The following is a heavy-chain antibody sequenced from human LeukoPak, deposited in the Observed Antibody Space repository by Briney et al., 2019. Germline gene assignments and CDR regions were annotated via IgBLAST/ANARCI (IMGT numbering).Heavy chain of an antibody. CDR1: GFTFSSYW. J-gene: IGHJ4*02. D-gene: IGHD2-2*01. V-gene: IGHV3-7*05. Sequence: GGSLRLSCAASGFTFSSYWMSWVRRAPGKGLEWVANIKQDGSEKYYVDSVKGRFTISRDNAENSLYLQMNSLRAEDTAVYYCARVPYCSSTSCYAIFDYWGQGTPVTVPS. CDR2: IKQDGSEK. CDR3: ARVPYCSSTSCYAIFDY.